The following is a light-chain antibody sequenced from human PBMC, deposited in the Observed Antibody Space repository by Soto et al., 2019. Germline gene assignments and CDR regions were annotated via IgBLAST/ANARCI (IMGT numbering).Light chain of an antibody. CDR1: QDISNY. CDR3: QQYDNLPVT. V-gene: IGKV1-33*01. J-gene: IGKJ4*01. Sequence: DIPMTQSPSSLSASVGDRVTITCQASQDISNYLNWYQQKPGKAPKPLIYDASNLETGVPSRFSGSGSGTDFTFTISSLQPEDIATYYCQQYDNLPVTFGGGTKVEIK. CDR2: DAS.